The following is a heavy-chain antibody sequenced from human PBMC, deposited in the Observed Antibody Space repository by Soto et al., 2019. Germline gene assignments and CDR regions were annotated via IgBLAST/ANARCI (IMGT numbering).Heavy chain of an antibody. J-gene: IGHJ4*02. CDR3: ARDEGGYDILTGYYKAHHFDY. D-gene: IGHD3-9*01. Sequence: QAQLVQSGSEVKRSGASVKVSCKASGYTFTHFYITWVRQAPGQGLEWMGAISPHNFNTNFAQKFQGRVTLTTDTSTNTAYMELRSLTSDDTAVYYCARDEGGYDILTGYYKAHHFDYWGQGVLVTVSS. CDR1: GYTFTHFY. V-gene: IGHV1-18*01. CDR2: ISPHNFNT.